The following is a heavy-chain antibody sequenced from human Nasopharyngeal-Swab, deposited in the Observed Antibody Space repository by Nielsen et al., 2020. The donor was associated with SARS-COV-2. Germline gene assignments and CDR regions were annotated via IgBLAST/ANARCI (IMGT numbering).Heavy chain of an antibody. CDR1: GFTFSSYA. V-gene: IGHV3-23*01. CDR2: ISGSGGST. D-gene: IGHD3-22*01. CDR3: VKDLSLVVITTPNY. J-gene: IGHJ4*02. Sequence: GGSLRLSCAASGFTFSSYAMSWVRQAPGKGLEWVSAISGSGGSTYYADSVKGRFTISRDNSKNTLYLQMNSLRAEDTAVYYCVKDLSLVVITTPNYWGQGTLVTVSS.